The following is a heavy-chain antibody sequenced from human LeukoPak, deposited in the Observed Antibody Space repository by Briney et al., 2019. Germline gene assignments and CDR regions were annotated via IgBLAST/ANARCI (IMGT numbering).Heavy chain of an antibody. J-gene: IGHJ5*02. Sequence: ASLKLSCTAFGYTLTTNYMNWVRQAPGQGPEWMGVIKPSGSATTYAQNFQGRVTLTRDKSTSTEYLQLSSLRSEDTAVYYCSRENSVRDAACWFWPWGERTLVTVSS. CDR1: GYTLTTNY. D-gene: IGHD3-3*01. CDR3: SRENSVRDAACWFWP. V-gene: IGHV1-46*01. CDR2: IKPSGSAT.